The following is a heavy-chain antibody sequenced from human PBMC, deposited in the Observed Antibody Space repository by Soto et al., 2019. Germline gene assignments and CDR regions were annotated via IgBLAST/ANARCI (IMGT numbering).Heavy chain of an antibody. V-gene: IGHV1-3*01. CDR1: GYTFTSYA. CDR3: ARLHLRYFDWLLAPFDY. CDR2: INAGNGNT. J-gene: IGHJ4*02. Sequence: ASVKVSCKASGYTFTSYAMHWVRQAPGQRLEWMGWINAGNGNTKYSQKFQGRVTITRDTSASTAYMELSSLRSEDTAVYYCARLHLRYFDWLLAPFDYWGQATLVTVPS. D-gene: IGHD3-9*01.